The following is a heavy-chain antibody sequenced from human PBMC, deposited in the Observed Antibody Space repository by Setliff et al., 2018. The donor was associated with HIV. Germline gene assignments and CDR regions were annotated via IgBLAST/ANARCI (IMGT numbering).Heavy chain of an antibody. CDR3: ARDLGDVWVISPTDDAFDI. D-gene: IGHD3-16*01. J-gene: IGHJ3*02. V-gene: IGHV1-46*01. CDR1: GYTFTNSF. CDR2: INPSDGVT. Sequence: GASVKVSCKASGYTFTNSFIHWVRQAPGQGLEWMGIINPSDGVTDYAEKFQGRVTVTRDTSTSTVYMELSSLRSEDTAVYYCARDLGDVWVISPTDDAFDIWGQGTIVTVSS.